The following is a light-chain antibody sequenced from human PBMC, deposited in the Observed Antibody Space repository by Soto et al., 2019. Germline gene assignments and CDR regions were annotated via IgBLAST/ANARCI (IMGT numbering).Light chain of an antibody. CDR3: QQYYSIPWT. Sequence: IVITQSPYSLAVSLFDSATINCRSSQSVLYNSNNDSYLTWYQQKPGQSPKVLIYWASTRESGVPDRFSGSGSGTDFTLTISSLQAEDVAVYYCQQYYSIPWTFGQGTKVDIK. CDR1: QSVLYNSNNDSY. CDR2: WAS. J-gene: IGKJ1*01. V-gene: IGKV4-1*01.